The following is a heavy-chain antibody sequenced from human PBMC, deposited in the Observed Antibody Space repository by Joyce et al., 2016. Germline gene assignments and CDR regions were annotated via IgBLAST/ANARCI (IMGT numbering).Heavy chain of an antibody. Sequence: QVQLVESGGGVVQPGRSLRLSCAASGLTLSNYGVHWVRQAPGKGREWVAVISYDGIYKYYADSVKGRFTISRDNSKNTVFLEMNSLGAEDTAVYYCAKILTATYSSGWFLDYWGQGTLVTVSS. CDR3: AKILTATYSSGWFLDY. CDR2: ISYDGIYK. CDR1: GLTLSNYG. D-gene: IGHD6-25*01. V-gene: IGHV3-30*18. J-gene: IGHJ4*02.